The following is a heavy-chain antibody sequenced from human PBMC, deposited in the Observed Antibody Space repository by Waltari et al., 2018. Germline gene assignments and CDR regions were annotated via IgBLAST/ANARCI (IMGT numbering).Heavy chain of an antibody. V-gene: IGHV3-48*01. J-gene: IGHJ4*02. CDR3: ARHHSAPYGAPFDY. Sequence: EVQLVESGGGLVQPGGSLRLSCAASGFTFSSYGMDWVRQAPGKGLEWISYISSRSNTIYYADSVKGRFTISRDNAQNSLYLQMNSLRAEDTAVYYCARHHSAPYGAPFDYWGQGTLVTVSS. D-gene: IGHD1-26*01. CDR1: GFTFSSYG. CDR2: ISSRSNTI.